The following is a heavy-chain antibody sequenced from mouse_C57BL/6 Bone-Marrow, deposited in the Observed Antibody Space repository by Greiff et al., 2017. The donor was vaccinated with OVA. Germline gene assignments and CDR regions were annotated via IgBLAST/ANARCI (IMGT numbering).Heavy chain of an antibody. J-gene: IGHJ1*03. CDR3: ARFTMVTTRYFDV. Sequence: QVQLKQSGAELARPGASVKLSCKASGYTFTSYGISWVKQRTGQGLEWIGEIYPRSGNTYYNEKFKGKATLTADKSSSTAYMELRSLTSEDSAVYFCARFTMVTTRYFDVWGTGTTVTVSS. V-gene: IGHV1-81*01. CDR2: IYPRSGNT. CDR1: GYTFTSYG. D-gene: IGHD2-2*01.